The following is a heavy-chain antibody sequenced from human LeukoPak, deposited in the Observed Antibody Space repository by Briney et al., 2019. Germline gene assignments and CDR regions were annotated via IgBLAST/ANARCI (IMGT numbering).Heavy chain of an antibody. CDR3: ATARFLWLGPIRSNDAFDI. V-gene: IGHV1-24*01. D-gene: IGHD6-19*01. Sequence: ASVKVSCKVTGYTLSVLSMHWVRQAPGKGLEWMGGFDPEDGETIYAQKFQGRVTMTEDTSTDTAYMELSSLRSEDTAVYYCATARFLWLGPIRSNDAFDIWGQGTMVTVSS. CDR1: GYTLSVLS. CDR2: FDPEDGET. J-gene: IGHJ3*02.